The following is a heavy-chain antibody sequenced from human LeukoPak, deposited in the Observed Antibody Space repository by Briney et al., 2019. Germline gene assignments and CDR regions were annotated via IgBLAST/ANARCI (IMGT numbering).Heavy chain of an antibody. CDR2: INYIGDST. CDR1: GFSFEDYG. Sequence: PGRSLRLSCAVSGFSFEDYGMYWVRQPPGKGLEWVSSINYIGDSTSYADSVKGRFTVSRDNAKNSLYLQMNSLRPEDTALYYCAKHLRATNTYIFYGLDVWGPGTTVTVSS. D-gene: IGHD2-21*01. J-gene: IGHJ6*02. CDR3: AKHLRATNTYIFYGLDV. V-gene: IGHV3-9*01.